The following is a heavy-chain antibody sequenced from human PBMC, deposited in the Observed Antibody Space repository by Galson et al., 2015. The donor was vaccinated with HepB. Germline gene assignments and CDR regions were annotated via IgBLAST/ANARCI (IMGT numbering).Heavy chain of an antibody. CDR1: GFTFSSYA. CDR2: ISGSGGST. D-gene: IGHD3-3*01. J-gene: IGHJ4*02. Sequence: SLRLSCAASGFTFSSYAMSWVRQAPGKGLEWVSAISGSGGSTYYADSVKGRFTISRDNSKNTLYLQMNSLRAEDTAVYYCANPGPQYYDFWSGLGSNDYWGQGTLVTVSS. V-gene: IGHV3-23*01. CDR3: ANPGPQYYDFWSGLGSNDY.